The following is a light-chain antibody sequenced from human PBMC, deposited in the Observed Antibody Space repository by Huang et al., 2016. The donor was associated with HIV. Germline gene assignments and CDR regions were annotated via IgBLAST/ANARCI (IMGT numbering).Light chain of an antibody. CDR2: GAS. Sequence: EIVLTQSPGTLSLSPGERVTFSCRASQSVDSSYLAWYQQKPGQAPRLLIYGASSRATGIPDRFSGSRSGTDFTLTISRLEPEDFAVYYCQQYSISSFTFGPGTKVDIK. CDR1: QSVDSSY. V-gene: IGKV3-20*01. CDR3: QQYSISSFT. J-gene: IGKJ3*01.